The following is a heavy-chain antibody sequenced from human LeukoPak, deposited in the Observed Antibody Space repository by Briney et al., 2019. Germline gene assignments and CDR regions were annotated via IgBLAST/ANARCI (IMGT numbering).Heavy chain of an antibody. Sequence: GGSLRLSCAASGFTFSSYAMSWVRQAPGKGLEWVSAISGSGGSTYYADSVKGRFTIFRDNAKNSLYLQMNSLRAEDTAVYYCARDYDFTDDYWGQGTLVTVSS. V-gene: IGHV3-23*01. D-gene: IGHD3-3*01. CDR3: ARDYDFTDDY. CDR1: GFTFSSYA. J-gene: IGHJ4*02. CDR2: ISGSGGST.